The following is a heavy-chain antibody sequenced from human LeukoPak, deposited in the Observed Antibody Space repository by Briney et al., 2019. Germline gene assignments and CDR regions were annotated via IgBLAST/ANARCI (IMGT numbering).Heavy chain of an antibody. Sequence: PGGSLRLSCAASGFTVSSNYMSWVRQAPGKGLEWVSVIYSAGSTYYADSVKGRFTISRDNSKNTLYLQMNSLRAEDTAVYYCARDNLRLGEYLFDYWGQGTLVTVSS. J-gene: IGHJ4*02. CDR3: ARDNLRLGEYLFDY. CDR2: IYSAGST. V-gene: IGHV3-53*01. CDR1: GFTVSSNY. D-gene: IGHD3-16*01.